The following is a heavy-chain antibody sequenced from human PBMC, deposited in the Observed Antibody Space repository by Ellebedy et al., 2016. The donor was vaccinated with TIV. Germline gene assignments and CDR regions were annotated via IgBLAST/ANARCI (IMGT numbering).Heavy chain of an antibody. CDR1: GFTFSNYA. D-gene: IGHD5-24*01. J-gene: IGHJ4*02. Sequence: GESLKISCVASGFTFSNYAMAWVRQTPGKGLEWVSGIYRGGGTTYYADSVKGRFTISRDNSENTVYLHMNSLRTEDTAVYYCAKDAREKARISWEHDSWGQGTLVTVSS. CDR2: IYRGGGTT. CDR3: AKDAREKARISWEHDS. V-gene: IGHV3-23*01.